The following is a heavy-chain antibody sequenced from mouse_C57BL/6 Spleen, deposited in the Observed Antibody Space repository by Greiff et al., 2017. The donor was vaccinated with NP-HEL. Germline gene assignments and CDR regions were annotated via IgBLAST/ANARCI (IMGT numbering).Heavy chain of an antibody. CDR1: GFTFSSYA. CDR3: TRDEYGNYEVDYFDY. J-gene: IGHJ2*01. D-gene: IGHD2-10*02. Sequence: EVMLVESGEGLVKPGGSLKLSCAASGFTFSSYAMSWVRQTPEKRLEWVAYISSGGDYIYYADTVKGRFTISRDNARNTLYLQMSSLKSEDTAMYYCTRDEYGNYEVDYFDYWGQGTTLTVSS. CDR2: ISSGGDYI. V-gene: IGHV5-9-1*02.